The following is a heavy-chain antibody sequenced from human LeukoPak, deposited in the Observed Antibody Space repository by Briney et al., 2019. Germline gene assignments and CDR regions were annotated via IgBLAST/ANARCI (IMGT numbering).Heavy chain of an antibody. CDR3: ARGPYAWGYIDY. Sequence: KPSETLSLTCTVSGGSISSYYWSWIRQPAGKGLEWIGRFYTSGSTNYNPSLKSRVTISVDTSKNQFSLKLSSVTAADTAVYYCARGPYAWGYIDYWGQGSLVTVSS. CDR2: FYTSGST. J-gene: IGHJ4*02. CDR1: GGSISSYY. D-gene: IGHD7-27*01. V-gene: IGHV4-4*07.